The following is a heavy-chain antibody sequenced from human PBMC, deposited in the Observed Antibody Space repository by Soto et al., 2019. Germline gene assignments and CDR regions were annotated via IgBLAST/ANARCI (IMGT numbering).Heavy chain of an antibody. CDR3: ARDNTGVVGVDS. CDR1: GGVFSSFA. D-gene: IGHD3-3*01. J-gene: IGHJ4*02. V-gene: IGHV1-69*13. Sequence: SVKVSCKSSGGVFSSFAISWVRQAPGQGLEWMGGIIPVFGSANYAQKFQGRATITADESTSTAYMELKSLRSDDTAVYYRARDNTGVVGVDSWGQGTLVTVSS. CDR2: IIPVFGSA.